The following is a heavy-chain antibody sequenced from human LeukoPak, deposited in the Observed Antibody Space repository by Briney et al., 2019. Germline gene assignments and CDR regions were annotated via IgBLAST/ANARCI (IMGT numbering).Heavy chain of an antibody. CDR2: ISGSGGST. CDR1: GFTFTSYA. Sequence: GGSLSLSCAPSGFTFTSYAMSWVRQAPGKGREWVSAISGSGGSTYYADSVKGRFTISRDNSKNTLYLQMNSLRAEDTAVYCCAKAQYWGELLIDAFDIWGQGTMVTVSS. V-gene: IGHV3-23*01. D-gene: IGHD1-26*01. J-gene: IGHJ3*02. CDR3: AKAQYWGELLIDAFDI.